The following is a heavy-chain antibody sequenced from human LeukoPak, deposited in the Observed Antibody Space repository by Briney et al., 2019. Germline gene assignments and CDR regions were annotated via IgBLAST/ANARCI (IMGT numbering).Heavy chain of an antibody. Sequence: GGSLRLSCAASGFTFSSYGMHWVRQAPGKGLEWVALISYDGSNKYYADSVQGRFTISRDNSKNTLYLQMNTLRAEDTAVYYCAKGWGTLDYWGQGTLVTVSS. CDR3: AKGWGTLDY. V-gene: IGHV3-30*18. CDR2: ISYDGSNK. D-gene: IGHD1-14*01. CDR1: GFTFSSYG. J-gene: IGHJ4*02.